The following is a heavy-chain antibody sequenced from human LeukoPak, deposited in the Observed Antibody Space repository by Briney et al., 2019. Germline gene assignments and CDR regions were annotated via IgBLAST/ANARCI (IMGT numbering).Heavy chain of an antibody. J-gene: IGHJ4*02. V-gene: IGHV4-59*01. CDR1: GGSISSYY. CDR3: ARGTHLGSDTR. CDR2: IYYSGRT. D-gene: IGHD1-26*01. Sequence: SETLSLTCTVSGGSISSYYWSWIRQPPGKGLEWIGYIYYSGRTNYNPSLKSRVTISVDTSKNQFSLKLSSVTAADTAVYYCARGTHLGSDTRWGQGTLVTVSS.